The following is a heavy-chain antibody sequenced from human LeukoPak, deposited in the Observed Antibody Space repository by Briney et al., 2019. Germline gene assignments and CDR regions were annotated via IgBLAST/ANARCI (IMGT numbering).Heavy chain of an antibody. CDR2: ISAYNGNT. Sequence: ASVKVSCKASGYTFTSYGISWVRQAPGQGLEWMGWISAYNGNTNYAQKLQGRVTMTTDTPTSTAYMELRSLRSDDTAVYYCARVRAAAGKYAGAGWFDPWGQGTLVTVSS. CDR1: GYTFTSYG. J-gene: IGHJ5*02. CDR3: ARVRAAAGKYAGAGWFDP. V-gene: IGHV1-18*01. D-gene: IGHD6-13*01.